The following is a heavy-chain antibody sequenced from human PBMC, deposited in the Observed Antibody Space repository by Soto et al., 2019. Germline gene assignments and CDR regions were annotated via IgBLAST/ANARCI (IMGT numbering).Heavy chain of an antibody. V-gene: IGHV1-46*01. J-gene: IGHJ6*02. CDR3: ARDRELCSGGSCYSGYYYYGMDA. CDR1: GYTYASYY. D-gene: IGHD2-15*01. CDR2: INPSGGST. Sequence: GTSVKVSCKASGYTYASYYRHWVRQAPGQGLEWMGIINPSGGSTSYAQKFQGRVTMTRDTSTSTVYRELSSLRSEDTAVYYCARDRELCSGGSCYSGYYYYGMDAWGQGTTVTVSS.